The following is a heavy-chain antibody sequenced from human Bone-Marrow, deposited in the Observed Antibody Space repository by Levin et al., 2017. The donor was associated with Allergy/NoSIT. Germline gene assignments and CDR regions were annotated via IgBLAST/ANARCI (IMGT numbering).Heavy chain of an antibody. CDR3: ARDQFRRATIGARWFDP. CDR1: GFTFSNSW. Sequence: PGGSLRLSCAASGFTFSNSWMSWVRQAPGKGLEWVANIKEDGSEKYYVDSVKGRFTISRDNAKNYLFVQMNSLRVEDTAVYYCARDQFRRATIGARWFDPWGQGTLVTVSS. D-gene: IGHD5-24*01. J-gene: IGHJ5*02. CDR2: IKEDGSEK. V-gene: IGHV3-7*01.